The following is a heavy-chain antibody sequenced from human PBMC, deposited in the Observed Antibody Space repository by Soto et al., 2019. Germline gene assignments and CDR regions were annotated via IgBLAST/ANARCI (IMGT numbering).Heavy chain of an antibody. Sequence: ASVKVSCKASGYTFTSYAMHWVRQATRQRLEWMGWNNAGNGNTKYSQKFQGRVTITRDTSASTAYMELSSLRSEDTAVYYCARSREDIVVVVAYRDWFDPWGQGTLVTVSS. J-gene: IGHJ5*02. CDR3: ARSREDIVVVVAYRDWFDP. CDR1: GYTFTSYA. D-gene: IGHD2-15*01. V-gene: IGHV1-3*01. CDR2: NNAGNGNT.